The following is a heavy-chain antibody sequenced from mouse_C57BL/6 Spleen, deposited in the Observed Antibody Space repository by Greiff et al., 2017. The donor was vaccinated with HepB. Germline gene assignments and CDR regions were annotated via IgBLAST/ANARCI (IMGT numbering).Heavy chain of an antibody. J-gene: IGHJ3*01. Sequence: EVQVVESGGGLVQPGGSMKLSCVASGFTFSNYWMNWVRQSPEKGLEWVAQIRLKSDNYATHYAESVKGRFTISRDDSKSSVYLQMNNLRAEDTGIYYCTEHYDYDEGFAYWGQGTLVTVSA. CDR1: GFTFSNYW. CDR3: TEHYDYDEGFAY. CDR2: IRLKSDNYAT. V-gene: IGHV6-3*01. D-gene: IGHD2-4*01.